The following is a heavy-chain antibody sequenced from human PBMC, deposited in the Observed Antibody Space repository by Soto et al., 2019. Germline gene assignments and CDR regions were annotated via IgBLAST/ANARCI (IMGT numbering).Heavy chain of an antibody. Sequence: PSETLSLTCSVSGDSISTVDYFWAWVRQPPGQALEYIGYIYKSATTYYNPSFESRVAISLDTSKSQFSLNVTSLTAADTAVYFCARGRYCLNGRCFPNWFDSWGQGTLVTLSS. CDR1: GDSISTVDYF. V-gene: IGHV4-30-4*01. J-gene: IGHJ5*01. D-gene: IGHD2-15*01. CDR2: IYKSATT. CDR3: ARGRYCLNGRCFPNWFDS.